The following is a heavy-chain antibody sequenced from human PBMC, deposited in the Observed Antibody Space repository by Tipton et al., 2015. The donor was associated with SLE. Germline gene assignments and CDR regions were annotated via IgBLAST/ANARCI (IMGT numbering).Heavy chain of an antibody. J-gene: IGHJ6*02. CDR1: GFTFSVYE. V-gene: IGHV3-48*03. CDR3: ARGGDCTGGVCYSYYYYCLDV. CDR2: ISSSGSTI. Sequence: GSLRLSCAASGFTFSVYEMNWVRQAPGKGLQWLSYISSSGSTIYYADSVKGRFTISRDNAKNSLFLQMNSLRAEDTAVYYCARGGDCTGGVCYSYYYYCLDVWGQGTTVTVSS. D-gene: IGHD2-8*02.